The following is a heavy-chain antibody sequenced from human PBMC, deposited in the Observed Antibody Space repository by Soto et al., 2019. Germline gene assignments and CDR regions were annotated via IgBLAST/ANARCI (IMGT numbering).Heavy chain of an antibody. Sequence: GGSLRLSCAASGFTFSSYGMHWVRQAPGKGLEWVAVISYDGSNKYYADSVKGRFTISRDNSKNTLYLQMNSLRAEDTAVYYCAKVSLARGMVRYFDWLPNYWGQGTLVTVSS. V-gene: IGHV3-30*18. D-gene: IGHD3-9*01. CDR2: ISYDGSNK. CDR3: AKVSLARGMVRYFDWLPNY. J-gene: IGHJ4*02. CDR1: GFTFSSYG.